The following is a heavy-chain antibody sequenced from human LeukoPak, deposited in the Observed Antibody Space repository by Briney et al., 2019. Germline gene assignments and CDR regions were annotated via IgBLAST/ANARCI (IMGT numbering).Heavy chain of an antibody. CDR2: ISPDGRST. CDR3: SSLAG. Sequence: GGSLSLSCAASGFTFSNYWIHWVRQAPGKGLVWVSQISPDGRSTRYADSVKGRFTISRDNAKNTLYLEMNGLTAEDTAVYYCSSLAGGGQGTLVTVSS. CDR1: GFTFSNYW. V-gene: IGHV3-74*01. J-gene: IGHJ1*01.